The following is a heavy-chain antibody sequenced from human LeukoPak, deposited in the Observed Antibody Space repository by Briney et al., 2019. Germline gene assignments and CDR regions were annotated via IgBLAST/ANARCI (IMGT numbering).Heavy chain of an antibody. CDR1: GYTFTDYY. CDR2: INPNSGGT. J-gene: IGHJ4*02. Sequence: GASVTVSCKASGYTFTDYYLHWVRLAPGQGLEWMGWINPNSGGTNYAQKFQGRVTLTRDTSMSTAYMEISRLTSDDTAVYYCARDNLEASWGSPGDYWGQGTLVTVSS. CDR3: ARDNLEASWGSPGDY. V-gene: IGHV1-2*02. D-gene: IGHD2-2*01.